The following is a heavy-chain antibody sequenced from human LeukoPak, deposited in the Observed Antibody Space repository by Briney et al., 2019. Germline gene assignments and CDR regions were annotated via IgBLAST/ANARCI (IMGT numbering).Heavy chain of an antibody. CDR1: GGSIGSYY. CDR2: IYYSGST. J-gene: IGHJ6*02. V-gene: IGHV4-59*01. CDR3: ARAGHYYGMDV. Sequence: SETLSLTCTVSGGSIGSYYWSWIRQSPGKGLEWIGYIYYSGSTNYNPSLKSRVTISVDTSKNQFSLKLSSVTAADTAVYYCARAGHYYGMDVWGRGTTVTVSS.